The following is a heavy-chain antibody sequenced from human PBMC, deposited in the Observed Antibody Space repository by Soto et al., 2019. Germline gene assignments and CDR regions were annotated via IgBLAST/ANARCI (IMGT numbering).Heavy chain of an antibody. Sequence: EVQLVESGGGLVQPGGSLRLSCAASEFTFSRYSMHWVRQAPGKGLEWLASIGSTSSTIYYVDSVKGRFTISRDNPKNSLYLQMNSLRDEDTAVYYCARAGGSGRLAFDIWGQGAMVTVSS. V-gene: IGHV3-48*02. CDR2: IGSTSSTI. CDR3: ARAGGSGRLAFDI. D-gene: IGHD3-10*01. CDR1: EFTFSRYS. J-gene: IGHJ3*02.